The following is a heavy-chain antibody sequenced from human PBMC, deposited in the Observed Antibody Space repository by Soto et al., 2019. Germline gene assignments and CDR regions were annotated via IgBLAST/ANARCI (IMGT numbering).Heavy chain of an antibody. CDR3: ARSRDGYKSQFDY. CDR1: GASISSYY. J-gene: IGHJ4*02. CDR2: IYYSGST. Sequence: PSETRSRTCPVSGASISSYYWSWIRQPPGKGLEWIGYIYYSGSTNYNPSLKSRVTISVDTSKNQFSLKLSSVTAADTAVYYCARSRDGYKSQFDYWGQGTLVTVSS. V-gene: IGHV4-59*01. D-gene: IGHD5-12*01.